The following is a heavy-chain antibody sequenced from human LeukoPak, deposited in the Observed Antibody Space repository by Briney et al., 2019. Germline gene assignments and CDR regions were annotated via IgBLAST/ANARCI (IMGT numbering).Heavy chain of an antibody. Sequence: GGSLRLSCAASGFTFSNYAMTWVRQAPGKGLEWVSGISGSGDSTYYADSVKGRFTISRDNFKNTLYLQMNSLRAEDTAVYYCAKEAYYDGTGYFDFWGQGTLVTVSS. CDR1: GFTFSNYA. J-gene: IGHJ4*02. V-gene: IGHV3-23*01. D-gene: IGHD3-22*01. CDR2: ISGSGDST. CDR3: AKEAYYDGTGYFDF.